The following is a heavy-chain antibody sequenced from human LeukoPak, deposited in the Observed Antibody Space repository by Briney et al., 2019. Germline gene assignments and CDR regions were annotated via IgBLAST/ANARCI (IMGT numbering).Heavy chain of an antibody. CDR2: INHSGST. CDR3: ARRYWGPPSYSSYYMAV. J-gene: IGHJ6*03. V-gene: IGHV4-34*01. CDR1: GGSFSGYY. Sequence: SETLSLTCAVYGGSFSGYYWSWIRQPPRKGLEWIGEINHSGSTNYNPSLKSRVTISVDTSKNQFSLKLGSVTAADTAVYYCARRYWGPPSYSSYYMAVGGKGPTAT. D-gene: IGHD2-8*02.